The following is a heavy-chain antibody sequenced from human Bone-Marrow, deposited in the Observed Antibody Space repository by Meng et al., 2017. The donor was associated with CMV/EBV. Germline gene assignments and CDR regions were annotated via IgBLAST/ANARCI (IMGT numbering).Heavy chain of an antibody. D-gene: IGHD6-13*01. Sequence: SETLSLTCTVSGGSISSSSYYWGWIRQPPGKGLEWIGSIYYSGSTYYNPSLKSRVTISVDTSKNQFSLKLSSVTAADTAVYYCARAPELAGYGMDVWGQGPTVTVSS. CDR2: IYYSGST. CDR1: GGSISSSSYY. J-gene: IGHJ6*02. CDR3: ARAPELAGYGMDV. V-gene: IGHV4-39*01.